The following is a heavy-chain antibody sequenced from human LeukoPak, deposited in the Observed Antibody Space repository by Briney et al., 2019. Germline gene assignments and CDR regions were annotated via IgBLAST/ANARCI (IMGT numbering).Heavy chain of an antibody. CDR1: GFTFSSYS. J-gene: IGHJ6*03. V-gene: IGHV3-21*01. D-gene: IGHD3-10*01. CDR3: ARSRSGYYMDV. CDR2: ISSSSSYI. Sequence: GGSLRLSCAASGFTFSSYSMNWVRQAPGKGLEWVSSISSSSSYIYYADSVKGRFTISRDIAKNSLYLQMNSLRAEDTAVYYCARSRSGYYMDVWGKGTTVTVSS.